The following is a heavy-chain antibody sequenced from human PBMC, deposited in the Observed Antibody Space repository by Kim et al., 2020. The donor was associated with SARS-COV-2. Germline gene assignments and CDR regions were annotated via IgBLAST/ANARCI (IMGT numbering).Heavy chain of an antibody. J-gene: IGHJ4*02. D-gene: IGHD2-15*01. CDR1: GFTFSSYA. CDR2: ISYDGSNK. CDR3: ARDNARKDIVVVVAATVFDY. Sequence: GGSLRLSCAASGFTFSSYAMHWVRQAPGKGLEWVAVISYDGSNKYYADSVKGRFTISRDNSKNTLYLQMNSLRAEDTAVYYCARDNARKDIVVVVAATVFDYWGQGTLVTVSS. V-gene: IGHV3-30*04.